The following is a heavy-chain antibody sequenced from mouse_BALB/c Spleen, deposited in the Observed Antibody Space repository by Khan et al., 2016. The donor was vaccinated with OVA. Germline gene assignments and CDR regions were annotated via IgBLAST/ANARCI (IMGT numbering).Heavy chain of an antibody. V-gene: IGHV1-9*01. CDR1: GYTFSTYW. J-gene: IGHJ2*01. D-gene: IGHD1-1*01. CDR3: ARVNYGSRDYFDY. Sequence: QVQLKQSGADLMKPGAPVKISCKVTGYTFSTYWIEWIKQRPGHGLEWIGEILPGSGSIKYNEKFKGKATFTADTSSNTASMQLSSLTTEDSAVNYCARVNYGSRDYFDYWGQGTTLTVSS. CDR2: ILPGSGSI.